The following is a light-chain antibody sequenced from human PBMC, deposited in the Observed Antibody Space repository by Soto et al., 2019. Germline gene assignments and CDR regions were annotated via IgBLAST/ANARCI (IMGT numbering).Light chain of an antibody. CDR1: SSNIGAGHV. Sequence: QTVVTQPPSVSGAPGQRVTISCTGSSSNIGAGHVVHWYQQFPGRAPNLLIYGSSNRPSGVPDRFSGSKSGTSASLAITGLQAEDEADYYCQSYDNILSASVFGGGTKLTVL. J-gene: IGLJ2*01. V-gene: IGLV1-40*01. CDR3: QSYDNILSASV. CDR2: GSS.